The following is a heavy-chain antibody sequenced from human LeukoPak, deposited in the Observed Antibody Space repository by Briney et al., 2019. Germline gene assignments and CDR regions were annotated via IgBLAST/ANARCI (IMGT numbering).Heavy chain of an antibody. CDR3: ARDARGYGDYPGYYYGMDV. Sequence: SETLSLTCTVSGDSISNFYRSWIRQPAGKGLEWIGRIYSSGSANYNPSLKSRVTMSVDTSKNQFSLKLSSVTAADTAVYYCARDARGYGDYPGYYYGMDVWGQGTTVTVSS. CDR1: GDSISNFY. CDR2: IYSSGSA. D-gene: IGHD4-17*01. V-gene: IGHV4-4*07. J-gene: IGHJ6*02.